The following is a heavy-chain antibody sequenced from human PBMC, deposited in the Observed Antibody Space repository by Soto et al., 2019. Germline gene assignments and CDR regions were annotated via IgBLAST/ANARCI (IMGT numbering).Heavy chain of an antibody. CDR2: ISISSITI. V-gene: IGHV3-48*02. CDR1: GFTFSTFS. J-gene: IGHJ4*02. D-gene: IGHD1-26*01. CDR3: ARDGATTRHWDY. Sequence: EVQLVESGGDLVQPGGSLRLSCRASGFTFSTFSMNWVRQAPGKGLEWISYISISSITIHYADSVKGRFTISRDNAKSSLYLQMDRLRDDDTAVYYCARDGATTRHWDYWGQGTLVTVSS.